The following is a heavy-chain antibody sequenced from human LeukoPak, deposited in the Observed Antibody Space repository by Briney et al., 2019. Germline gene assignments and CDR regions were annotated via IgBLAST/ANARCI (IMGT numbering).Heavy chain of an antibody. J-gene: IGHJ4*02. V-gene: IGHV3-9*01. CDR2: ISWNSGSI. CDR1: GFTFDDYA. D-gene: IGHD6-19*01. Sequence: GGSLRLSCAASGFTFDDYAVHWVRQAPGRGLEWVSGISWNSGSIGYADSVKGRFTISRDNAKNSLYLQMNSLRAEDTAFYYCARVDRGQWLVRGVFDYWGQGTLVTVSS. CDR3: ARVDRGQWLVRGVFDY.